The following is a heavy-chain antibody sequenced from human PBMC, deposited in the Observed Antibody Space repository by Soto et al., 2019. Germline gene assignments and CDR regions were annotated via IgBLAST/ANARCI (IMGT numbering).Heavy chain of an antibody. V-gene: IGHV1-18*01. CDR2: ISAYNGNT. Sequence: QVQLVQSGAEVKKPGASVKVSCKASGYTFTNFGISWVRQAPGQGLEWMGWISAYNGNTNYAQKVQGRVTMTTDTTTMTPYMEGRSLGFAAAAEYYSARGGTPIDYWGQGTLVTVSS. D-gene: IGHD3-16*01. CDR3: ARGGTPIDY. CDR1: GYTFTNFG. J-gene: IGHJ4*01.